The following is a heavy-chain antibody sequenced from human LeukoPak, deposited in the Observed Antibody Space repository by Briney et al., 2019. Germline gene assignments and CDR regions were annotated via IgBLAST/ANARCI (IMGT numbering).Heavy chain of an antibody. J-gene: IGHJ6*02. V-gene: IGHV3-7*01. CDR3: ARDLGRGYSYGWNYYYGMDV. D-gene: IGHD5-18*01. CDR2: IKQDGSEK. CDR1: GFTFSNYW. Sequence: PGGSLRLSCEASGFTFSNYWMSWVRQAPGKGLEWVANIKQDGSEKYYVDSVRGRFTISRDNAKNSLYLQMNSLRAEDTAVYYCARDLGRGYSYGWNYYYGMDVWGQGTTVTVSS.